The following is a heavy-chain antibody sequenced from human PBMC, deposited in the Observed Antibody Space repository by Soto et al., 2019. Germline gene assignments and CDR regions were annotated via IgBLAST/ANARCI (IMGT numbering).Heavy chain of an antibody. CDR2: INPSGGST. Sequence: ASVKVSCKASGYTSTSYYMHWVRQAPGQGLEWMGIINPSGGSTSYAQKFQGRVTMTRDTSTSTVYMELSSLRSEDTAVYYCARSYDSSGYYYYYGMDVWGQGTTVTVSS. J-gene: IGHJ6*02. D-gene: IGHD3-22*01. CDR1: GYTSTSYY. CDR3: ARSYDSSGYYYYYGMDV. V-gene: IGHV1-46*01.